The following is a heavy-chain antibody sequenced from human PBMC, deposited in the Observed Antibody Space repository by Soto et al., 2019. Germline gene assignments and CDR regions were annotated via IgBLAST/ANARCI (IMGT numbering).Heavy chain of an antibody. V-gene: IGHV4-59*01. Sequence: SETLSLTCTISGGSISVYYWSWIRQSPRQGLEWIGYVYDNGRPYYSPSLKSRVTISADTSKNQISLKLPSATAADTAVYYCARGVGSSPPRYWGRGTLVTVSS. CDR2: VYDNGRP. J-gene: IGHJ4*02. D-gene: IGHD3-9*01. CDR1: GGSISVYY. CDR3: ARGVGSSPPRY.